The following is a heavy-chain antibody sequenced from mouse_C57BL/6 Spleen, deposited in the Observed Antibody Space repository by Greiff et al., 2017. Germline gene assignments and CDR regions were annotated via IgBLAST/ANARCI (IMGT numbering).Heavy chain of an antibody. CDR3: ARYVGSSSPYYFDY. D-gene: IGHD1-1*01. J-gene: IGHJ2*01. Sequence: QVQLQQSGPELVKPGASVKISCKASGYAFSSSWMNWVKQRPGKGLEWIGRIYPGDGDTNYNGKFKGKATLTADKSSSTAYMQLSSLTSEDSAVYFCARYVGSSSPYYFDYWGQGTTLTVAS. V-gene: IGHV1-82*01. CDR2: IYPGDGDT. CDR1: GYAFSSSW.